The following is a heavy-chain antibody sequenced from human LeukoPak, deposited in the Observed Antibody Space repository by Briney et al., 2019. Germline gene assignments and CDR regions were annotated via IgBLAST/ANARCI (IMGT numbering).Heavy chain of an antibody. CDR2: ISFDESNK. Sequence: GGSLRLSCAASEFSVGSNYMTWVRQAPGKGLEWVAVISFDESNKYYADSVKGRFTISRDNSKNTPYLQMNSLRAEDTAVYYCAKAYGDYPPGTVDYWGQGTLVTVSS. CDR3: AKAYGDYPPGTVDY. CDR1: EFSVGSNY. V-gene: IGHV3-30*18. J-gene: IGHJ4*02. D-gene: IGHD4-17*01.